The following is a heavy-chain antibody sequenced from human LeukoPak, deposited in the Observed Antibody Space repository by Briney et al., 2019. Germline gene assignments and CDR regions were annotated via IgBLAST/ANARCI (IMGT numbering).Heavy chain of an antibody. CDR2: INLNSGGT. Sequence: ASVKVSCKASGYTFTGYYMHWVRQAPGQGLEWMGWINLNSGGTNYAQKFQGRVTMTRDTSISTAYMELSRLRSDDTAVYYCARSGYCDSSGYYYEGGFDYWGQGTLVTVSS. J-gene: IGHJ4*02. D-gene: IGHD3-22*01. V-gene: IGHV1-2*02. CDR3: ARSGYCDSSGYYYEGGFDY. CDR1: GYTFTGYY.